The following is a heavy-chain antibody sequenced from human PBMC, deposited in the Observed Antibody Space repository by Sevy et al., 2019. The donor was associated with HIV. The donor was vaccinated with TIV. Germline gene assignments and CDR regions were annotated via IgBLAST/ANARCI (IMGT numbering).Heavy chain of an antibody. CDR3: ATGVTTRESVVQSWFDP. D-gene: IGHD1-1*01. CDR2: FDPEDGET. Sequence: ASVKVSCKVSGYTLTELSMHWVRQAPGKGLEWMGGFDPEDGETIYAQKFQGRVTMTEDTSTDTAHMELSSLRSEDTAVYYCATGVTTRESVVQSWFDPWGQGTLVTVSS. J-gene: IGHJ5*02. V-gene: IGHV1-24*01. CDR1: GYTLTELS.